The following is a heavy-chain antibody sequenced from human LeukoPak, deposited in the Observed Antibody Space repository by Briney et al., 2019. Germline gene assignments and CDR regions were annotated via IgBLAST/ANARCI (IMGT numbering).Heavy chain of an antibody. V-gene: IGHV1-46*01. Sequence: ASVKVSCKASGYAFTSYYMHWVRQAPGQGLEWMGIINPSGGSTSYAQKFQGRVTMTRDTSTSTVYMELSSLRSEDTAVYYCARTYYYDSSGDPFDYWGQGTLVTVSS. J-gene: IGHJ4*02. CDR3: ARTYYYDSSGDPFDY. CDR2: INPSGGST. CDR1: GYAFTSYY. D-gene: IGHD3-22*01.